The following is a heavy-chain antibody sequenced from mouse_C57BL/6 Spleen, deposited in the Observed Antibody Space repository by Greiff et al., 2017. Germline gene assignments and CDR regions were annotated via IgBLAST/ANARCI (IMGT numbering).Heavy chain of an antibody. J-gene: IGHJ2*01. V-gene: IGHV1-80*01. CDR3: VLFITTVVATDY. Sequence: QVQLQQSGAELVKPGASVKISCKASGYAFSSYWMNWVKQRPGKGLEWIGQIYPGDGDTNYNGKFKGKATLTADKSSSTAYMQLSSLTSEDSAVYFCVLFITTVVATDYWGQGTTLTVAS. CDR1: GYAFSSYW. CDR2: IYPGDGDT. D-gene: IGHD1-1*01.